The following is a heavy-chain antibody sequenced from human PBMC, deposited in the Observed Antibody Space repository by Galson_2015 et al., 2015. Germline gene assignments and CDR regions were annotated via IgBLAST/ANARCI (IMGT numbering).Heavy chain of an antibody. CDR3: ARDKEKVYSSSWGNWFDP. V-gene: IGHV1-18*04. J-gene: IGHJ5*02. CDR2: ISAYNGNT. D-gene: IGHD6-13*01. Sequence: SVKVSCKASGYTFTSYGISWVRQAPGQGLEWMGWISAYNGNTNYAQKLQGRVTMTTDTSTSTAYMELRSLRSDDTAVYYCARDKEKVYSSSWGNWFDPWGQGTLVTVSS. CDR1: GYTFTSYG.